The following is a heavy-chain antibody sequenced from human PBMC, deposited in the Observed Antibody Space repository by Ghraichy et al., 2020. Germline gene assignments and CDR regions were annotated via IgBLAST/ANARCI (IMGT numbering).Heavy chain of an antibody. CDR2: ITVSGDKT. J-gene: IGHJ5*02. D-gene: IGHD6-19*01. CDR1: AFPFSSYA. Sequence: GGSLRLSCVASAFPFSSYAMSWVRQAPGKGLEWVSAITVSGDKTYYADSVKGRFTISRDNSKNTVYLQMNSLRAEDTAVYYCAKGVAGTRGNWFDPWGQGTLVTVSS. CDR3: AKGVAGTRGNWFDP. V-gene: IGHV3-23*01.